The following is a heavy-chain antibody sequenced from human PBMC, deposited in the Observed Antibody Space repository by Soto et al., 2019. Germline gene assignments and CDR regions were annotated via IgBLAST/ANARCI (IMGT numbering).Heavy chain of an antibody. D-gene: IGHD3-16*02. CDR2: IKHSGST. Sequence: SETLSLTCAVYGGSFSGYNWSWIRQPPGKGLEWIGEIKHSGSTNYNPSLKSRVTISVDTSKNQFSLKLSSVTAADTAVYYCARGRIMFSFGGVIVLYVMAFGAQGTTVTVSS. V-gene: IGHV4-34*01. J-gene: IGHJ6*02. CDR3: ARGRIMFSFGGVIVLYVMAF. CDR1: GGSFSGYN.